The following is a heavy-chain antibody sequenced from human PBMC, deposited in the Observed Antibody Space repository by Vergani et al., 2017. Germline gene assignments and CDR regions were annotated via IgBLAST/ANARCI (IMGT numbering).Heavy chain of an antibody. CDR1: GFTFSSYS. Sequence: EVQLVESGGGLVKPGGSLRLSCAASGFTFSSYSMNWVRQAPGKGLEWVSSISSSSSYIYYADSVKGRVTISRDNAKNSLYLQMNSLRAEDTAVYYCARESGIAVAGFDYWGQGTLVTVSS. CDR2: ISSSSSYI. V-gene: IGHV3-21*01. J-gene: IGHJ4*02. CDR3: ARESGIAVAGFDY. D-gene: IGHD6-19*01.